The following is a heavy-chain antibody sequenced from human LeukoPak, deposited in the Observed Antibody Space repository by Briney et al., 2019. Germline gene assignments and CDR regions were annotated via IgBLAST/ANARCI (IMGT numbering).Heavy chain of an antibody. V-gene: IGHV3-30*04. J-gene: IGHJ4*02. D-gene: IGHD6-19*01. CDR1: GFTFSSYA. CDR3: ARVPYSSGWYCFDY. CDR2: ISYDGSNK. Sequence: GGSLRLSCAASGFTFSSYAMHWVRQAPGKGLEWVAVISYDGSNKYYADSVKGRFTISRDNSKNTLYLQMNSLRAEDTAVYYCARVPYSSGWYCFDYWGQGTLVTVSS.